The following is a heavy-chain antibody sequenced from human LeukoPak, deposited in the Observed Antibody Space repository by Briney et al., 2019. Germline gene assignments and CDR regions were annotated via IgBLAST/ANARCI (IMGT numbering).Heavy chain of an antibody. J-gene: IGHJ4*02. CDR1: GGSISSYY. D-gene: IGHD6-13*01. CDR3: ARRGIAAAGYDY. Sequence: SETLSLTCIVSGGSISSYYWSWIRQPAGKGLEWIGRLYTSGSTNYNPSLKSRVTISVDTSKNQFSLKLSSVTAADTAVYYCARRGIAAAGYDYWGQGTLVTVSS. CDR2: LYTSGST. V-gene: IGHV4-4*07.